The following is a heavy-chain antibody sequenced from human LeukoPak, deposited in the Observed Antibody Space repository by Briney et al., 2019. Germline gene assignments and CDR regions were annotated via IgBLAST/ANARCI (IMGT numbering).Heavy chain of an antibody. Sequence: PGGSLRLSCTASGFTWGDYAMSWVRQAPGKVLEGVGFIRSKAYGGTTEYAASVKGRFTISRDDSKSIAYLQMNSLKTEDTAVYYCSIWATIGEPYYYYYYLDVWGKGTTVTVSS. CDR1: GFTWGDYA. CDR2: IRSKAYGGTT. J-gene: IGHJ6*03. CDR3: SIWATIGEPYYYYYYLDV. D-gene: IGHD5-12*01. V-gene: IGHV3-49*04.